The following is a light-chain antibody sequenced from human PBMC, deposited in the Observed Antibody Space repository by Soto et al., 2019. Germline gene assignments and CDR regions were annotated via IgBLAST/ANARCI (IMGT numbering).Light chain of an antibody. CDR1: LSLGSD. CDR2: DAS. V-gene: IGKV3-11*01. J-gene: IGKJ4*01. CDR3: QQRVDWLT. Sequence: EIVMSQSPATLSVSPGERATLSCSASLSLGSDLAWYQQKPGQAPRLLIYDASNRVTGIPARFSGSGSGTDFTLTISSVEPEDFAVYYCQQRVDWLTFGGGTKLEIK.